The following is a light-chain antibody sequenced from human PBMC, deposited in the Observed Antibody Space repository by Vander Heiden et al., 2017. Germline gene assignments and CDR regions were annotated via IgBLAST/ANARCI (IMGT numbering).Light chain of an antibody. Sequence: QAVVTQEPSLTVSAGGTVTLTCASSTGAVTSSHYPYWFQQRPGQAPRTLIYDTNKKHSWTPARFSGSLLGGKAALTLSGAQPEDEAEYYCLLSYSGSRPVVFGGGTKLTVL. CDR2: DTN. CDR1: TGAVTSSHY. J-gene: IGLJ2*01. V-gene: IGLV7-46*01. CDR3: LLSYSGSRPVV.